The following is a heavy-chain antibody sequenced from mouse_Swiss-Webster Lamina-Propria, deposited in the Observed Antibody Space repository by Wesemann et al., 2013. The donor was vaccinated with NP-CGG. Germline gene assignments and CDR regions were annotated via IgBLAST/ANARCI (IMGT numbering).Heavy chain of an antibody. CDR2: INSNGGST. D-gene: IGHD5-1*01. V-gene: IGHV5-6-3*01. CDR3: TQYPY. Sequence: LELVATINSNGGSTYYPDSVKGRFTISRDNAKNTLYLQMSSLKSEDTAMYYCTQYPYWGQGTTLTVSS. J-gene: IGHJ2*01.